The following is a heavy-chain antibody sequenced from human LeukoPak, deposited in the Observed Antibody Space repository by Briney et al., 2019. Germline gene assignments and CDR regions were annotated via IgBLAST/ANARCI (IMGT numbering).Heavy chain of an antibody. CDR2: ISGSGGST. CDR1: GFTFSSYA. D-gene: IGHD6-13*01. J-gene: IGHJ3*02. Sequence: GGSLRLSCAASGFTFSSYAMSWVRQAPGKGLEWVSAISGSGGSTYYADSVKGRFTISRDNSKNTLYLQMNSLRAEDTAVYYCAKRYVYSSSWYKFPDAFDIWGQGTMVTVSS. V-gene: IGHV3-23*01. CDR3: AKRYVYSSSWYKFPDAFDI.